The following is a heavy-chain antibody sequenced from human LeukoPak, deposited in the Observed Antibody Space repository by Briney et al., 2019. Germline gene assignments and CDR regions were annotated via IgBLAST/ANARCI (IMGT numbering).Heavy chain of an antibody. V-gene: IGHV3-74*01. J-gene: IGHJ4*02. Sequence: GGSLRLSCAASGFTFSNYWIHWVRQAPGKGLVWVSRINTDGSITSYADSVKGRFTISRYNAKSTLYLQMNSLRAEDTAVYYCASDLTGSSDYWGQGTLVTVSS. CDR2: INTDGSIT. CDR1: GFTFSNYW. CDR3: ASDLTGSSDY. D-gene: IGHD1-14*01.